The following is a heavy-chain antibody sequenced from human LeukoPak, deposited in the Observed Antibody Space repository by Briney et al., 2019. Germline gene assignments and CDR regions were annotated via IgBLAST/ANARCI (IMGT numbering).Heavy chain of an antibody. Sequence: HPGGSLRLSCAASGFTFTSYSMNWVRQAPGKGLEWVSTISGSGGSTYYADSVKGRFTISRDNSKNTLYLQMNSLRAEDTAVYYCASRIAARGLYYWGQGTLVTVSS. CDR1: GFTFTSYS. CDR3: ASRIAARGLYY. CDR2: ISGSGGST. J-gene: IGHJ4*02. V-gene: IGHV3-23*01. D-gene: IGHD6-6*01.